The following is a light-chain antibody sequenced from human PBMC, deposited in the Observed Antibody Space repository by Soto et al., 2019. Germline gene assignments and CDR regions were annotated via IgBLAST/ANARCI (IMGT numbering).Light chain of an antibody. J-gene: IGKJ4*01. V-gene: IGKV1-39*01. CDR2: TAS. CDR1: QSISSY. CDR3: QQCDSSSN. Sequence: DIQMTQSPSTLSASVGDRVTITCRASQSISSYINWYQQKPGKAPRLLIYTASSLQSGVPSRFSGSGSGTEFTLTISSLQPDDSATYYCQQCDSSSNFGRGTKVDI.